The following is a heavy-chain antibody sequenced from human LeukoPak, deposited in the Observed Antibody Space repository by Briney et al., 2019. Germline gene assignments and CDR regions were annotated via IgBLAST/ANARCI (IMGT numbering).Heavy chain of an antibody. CDR2: INPSGGST. CDR3: ARGDSSGYSYYYYYGMDV. J-gene: IGHJ6*02. V-gene: IGHV1-46*01. CDR1: GYTFTSYY. Sequence: ASVTVSCTASGYTFTSYYMHWVRQAPGQGLEWMGIINPSGGSTSYAQKFQGRVTMTRDTSTSTVYMELSSLRSEDTAVYYCARGDSSGYSYYYYYGMDVWGQGTTVTVSS. D-gene: IGHD3-22*01.